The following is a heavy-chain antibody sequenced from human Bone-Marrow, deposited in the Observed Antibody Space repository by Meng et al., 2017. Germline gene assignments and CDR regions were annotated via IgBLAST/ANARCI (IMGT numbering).Heavy chain of an antibody. J-gene: IGHJ3*02. D-gene: IGHD6-25*01. CDR3: ARAPGSYAFDI. CDR2: ISYDGSNK. CDR1: GFTFSSYW. V-gene: IGHV3-30*03. Sequence: GGSLRLSCAASGFTFSSYWMSWVRQAPGKGLEWVAVISYDGSNKYYADSVKGRFTISRDNSKNTLYLQMNSLRAEDTAVYYCARAPGSYAFDIWGQGTMVTVSS.